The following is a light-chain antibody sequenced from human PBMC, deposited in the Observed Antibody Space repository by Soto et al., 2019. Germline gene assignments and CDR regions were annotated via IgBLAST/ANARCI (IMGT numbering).Light chain of an antibody. V-gene: IGKV3-20*01. Sequence: EIALTQSPGTLSLSPGERATLSCRASQSVSFTYLAWYQQKPGQAPRLLIYGASSRATGIPDRFSGSGSGTDFTLTISRLEPEDFAVYYCQQYGNAPETVGQGTKVDSK. CDR1: QSVSFTY. J-gene: IGKJ1*01. CDR2: GAS. CDR3: QQYGNAPET.